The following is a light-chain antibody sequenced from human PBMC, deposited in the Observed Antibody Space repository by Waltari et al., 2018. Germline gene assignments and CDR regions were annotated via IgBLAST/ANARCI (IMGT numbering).Light chain of an antibody. Sequence: DIQMTQSPSSLSASVGDRVTITCQASQDISNYLNWYQQKAGNAPKLLSYDASNLETGVPSRFSGGGSGTQFTFTINSLQPEDIATYYCQHYDNLPPPSYTFGQGTKLEIK. V-gene: IGKV1-33*01. CDR2: DAS. J-gene: IGKJ2*01. CDR1: QDISNY. CDR3: QHYDNLPPPSYT.